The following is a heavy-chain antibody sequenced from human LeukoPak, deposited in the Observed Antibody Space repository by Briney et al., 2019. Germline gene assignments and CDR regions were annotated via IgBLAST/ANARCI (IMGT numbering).Heavy chain of an antibody. Sequence: SETLSLTCAVSGGSISSGGYSWSWIRQPPGKGLEWIGYIYHSGSTYYNPSLKRRVTISVDRSKNQFSLKLSSVTAADTAVYYCARVRYYGSGSLNFDYWGQGTLVTVSS. CDR1: GGSISSGGYS. V-gene: IGHV4-30-2*01. CDR2: IYHSGST. D-gene: IGHD3-10*01. CDR3: ARVRYYGSGSLNFDY. J-gene: IGHJ4*02.